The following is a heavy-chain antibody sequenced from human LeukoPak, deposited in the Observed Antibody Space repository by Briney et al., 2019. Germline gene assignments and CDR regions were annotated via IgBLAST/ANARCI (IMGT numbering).Heavy chain of an antibody. CDR3: SGTAVGEDCSSARCYGDYYGMDV. J-gene: IGHJ6*02. V-gene: IGHV4-34*01. CDR1: GGSFSGYY. D-gene: IGHD2-2*01. CDR2: INHSGST. Sequence: SETLSLTCAVCGGSFSGYYWSWLRQPPGKGLEWIGEINHSGSTNYNPSLKSLGTISVDTCENQFSLKLRFVTAADTAVYSCSGTAVGEDCSSARCYGDYYGMDVWGQGTTVTVSS.